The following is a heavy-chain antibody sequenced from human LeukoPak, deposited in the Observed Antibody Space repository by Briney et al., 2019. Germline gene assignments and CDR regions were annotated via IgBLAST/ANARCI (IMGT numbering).Heavy chain of an antibody. CDR2: IYSGGST. J-gene: IGHJ4*02. CDR3: ASGGEMAMLGDY. Sequence: GGSLRLSCTASGFTVSSNYMSWVRQAPGKGLEWVSVIYSGGSTYYADSVKGRFTISRDNSKNTLYLQMNSLRAEDTAVYYCASGGEMAMLGDYWGQGTLVTVSS. CDR1: GFTVSSNY. V-gene: IGHV3-53*01. D-gene: IGHD5-24*01.